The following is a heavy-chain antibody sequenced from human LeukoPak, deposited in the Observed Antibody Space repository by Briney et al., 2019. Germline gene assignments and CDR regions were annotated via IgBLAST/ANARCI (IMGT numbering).Heavy chain of an antibody. J-gene: IGHJ4*02. CDR1: GFTFSSYW. CDR3: AREVSLSGSYYDPLDY. D-gene: IGHD1-26*01. CDR2: IKQDGSEK. Sequence: GGSLRLSCAASGFTFSSYWMSWVRQAPGKGLEWVANIKQDGSEKYYVDSVKGRFTISRDNAKNSLYLQMNSLRAEDTAVYYCAREVSLSGSYYDPLDYWGQGTLVTVSS. V-gene: IGHV3-7*04.